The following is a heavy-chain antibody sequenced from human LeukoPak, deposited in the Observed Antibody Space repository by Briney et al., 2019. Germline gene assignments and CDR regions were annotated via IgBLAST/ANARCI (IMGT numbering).Heavy chain of an antibody. CDR3: ARVSVVYGMDV. CDR1: GGSFSGYY. Sequence: PSETLSLTCAVYGGSFSGYYWSWIRQPPGKGLEWIGYMYYTGSTNYNPSFKSRVTISLATSKTQFSLKLSSVTPADTAVYYCARVSVVYGMDVWGQGTTVTVSS. J-gene: IGHJ6*02. V-gene: IGHV4-59*01. CDR2: MYYTGST.